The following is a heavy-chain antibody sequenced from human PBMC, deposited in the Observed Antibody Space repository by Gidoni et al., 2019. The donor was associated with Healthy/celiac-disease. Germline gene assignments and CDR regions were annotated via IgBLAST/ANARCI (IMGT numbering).Heavy chain of an antibody. V-gene: IGHV4-4*02. Sequence: VGSNNRTNWWSWDRQTPGKGLEWIGEIYHSGSTNYNPSLKSRVTISVDKSKNQFSLKLNSVTAADTAVYYCSKDPGRAVADTWGQGTLVTVSS. CDR3: SKDPGRAVADT. CDR2: IYHSGST. D-gene: IGHD6-19*01. J-gene: IGHJ5*02. CDR1: VGSNNRTNW.